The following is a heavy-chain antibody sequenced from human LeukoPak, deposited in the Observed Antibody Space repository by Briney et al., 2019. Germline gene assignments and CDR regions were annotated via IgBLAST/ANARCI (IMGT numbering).Heavy chain of an antibody. CDR3: AGSRITMIVVHDAFDI. Sequence: GESLKISCKGSGYSFTSYWIGWVRQMPGKGLEWMGIIYPGDSDTRYSPSFQGQVTISADKSISTAYLQWSSLKASDTAMYYCAGSRITMIVVHDAFDIWGQGTMVTVSS. D-gene: IGHD3-22*01. CDR2: IYPGDSDT. V-gene: IGHV5-51*01. CDR1: GYSFTSYW. J-gene: IGHJ3*02.